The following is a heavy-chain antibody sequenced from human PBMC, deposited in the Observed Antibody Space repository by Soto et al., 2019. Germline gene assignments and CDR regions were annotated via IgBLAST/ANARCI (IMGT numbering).Heavy chain of an antibody. CDR3: AKEFTIFGVVLGMDV. CDR1: GFTFDDYT. CDR2: ISWDGGST. J-gene: IGHJ6*02. Sequence: GGSLRLSCAASGFTFDDYTMHWVRQAPGKGLEWVSLISWDGGSTYYADSVKGRFTISRDNSKNSLYLQMNSLRTEDTALYYCAKEFTIFGVVLGMDVWGQGTTVTV. D-gene: IGHD3-3*01. V-gene: IGHV3-43*01.